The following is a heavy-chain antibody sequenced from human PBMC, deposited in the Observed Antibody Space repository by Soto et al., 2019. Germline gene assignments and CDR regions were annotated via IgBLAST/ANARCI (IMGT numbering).Heavy chain of an antibody. J-gene: IGHJ4*02. D-gene: IGHD7-27*01. CDR2: ISYDGTNK. CDR3: ARDPKTSGGQHWAFNYFDS. CDR1: GFSFSISP. Sequence: GGSLRLSCAASGFSFSISPMHWVRQAPGKGPEWVALISYDGTNKFYADSVKGRFTIARDNSKSTLYLQVDSLRPEDAAVYYCARDPKTSGGQHWAFNYFDSWGQGTLVTVSS. V-gene: IGHV3-30-3*01.